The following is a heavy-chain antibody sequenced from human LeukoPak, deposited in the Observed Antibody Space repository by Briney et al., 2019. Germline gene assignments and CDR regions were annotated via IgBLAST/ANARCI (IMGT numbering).Heavy chain of an antibody. V-gene: IGHV3-48*01. Sequence: GGSLRLSCGASGLTFSTYSMNWVRQAPGKGLEWVSYISSDSGTIYYADSVKGRFTISRDNAKKSLYLQMNSLRAEDTAVYYCARDKGGYSYGPFDPWGQGTLVTVSS. CDR2: ISSDSGTI. J-gene: IGHJ5*02. CDR1: GLTFSTYS. D-gene: IGHD5-18*01. CDR3: ARDKGGYSYGPFDP.